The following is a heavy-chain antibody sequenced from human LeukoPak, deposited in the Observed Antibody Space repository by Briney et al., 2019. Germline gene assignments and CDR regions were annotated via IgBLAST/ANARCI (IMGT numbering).Heavy chain of an antibody. J-gene: IGHJ4*02. CDR1: GGTFSSYA. CDR2: IIPILGIA. Sequence: ASVKVSCKASGGTFSSYAISWVRQAPGQGLEWMGRIIPILGIANYAQKFQGRVTITTDESTSTAYMELSSLRSEDTAVYYCARGGSSTSFDYWGQGTLVTVSS. D-gene: IGHD2-2*01. V-gene: IGHV1-69*04. CDR3: ARGGSSTSFDY.